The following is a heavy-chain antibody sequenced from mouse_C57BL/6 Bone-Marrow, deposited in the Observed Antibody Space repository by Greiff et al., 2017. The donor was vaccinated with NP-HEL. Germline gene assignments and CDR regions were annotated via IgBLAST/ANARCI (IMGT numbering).Heavy chain of an antibody. V-gene: IGHV5-4*01. CDR3: ARELSRIYYDYDDAWFAY. Sequence: DVMLVESGGGLVKPGGSLKLSCAASGFTFSSYAMSWVRQTPEKRLEWVATISDGGSYTYYPDNVKGRFTISRDNAKNNLYLQMSHLKSEDTAMYYCARELSRIYYDYDDAWFAYWGQGTLVTVSA. D-gene: IGHD2-4*01. CDR1: GFTFSSYA. J-gene: IGHJ3*01. CDR2: ISDGGSYT.